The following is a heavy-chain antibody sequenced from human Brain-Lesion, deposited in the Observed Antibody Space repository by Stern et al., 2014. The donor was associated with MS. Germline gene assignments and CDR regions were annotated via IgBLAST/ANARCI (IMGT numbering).Heavy chain of an antibody. D-gene: IGHD5-18*01. J-gene: IGHJ4*02. V-gene: IGHV4-61*02. CDR1: GGSISSGSDY. Sequence: VQLVESGPGLVKPSQTLSLTCTVSGGSISSGSDYWSWIRQPVGKGLEWIGRINPSGSAFYTPSLKSRVTIYTDPPLPPVPPGINSATAADTAIYYCASGYRIFDYWGQGILVTVSS. CDR3: ASGYRIFDY. CDR2: INPSGSA.